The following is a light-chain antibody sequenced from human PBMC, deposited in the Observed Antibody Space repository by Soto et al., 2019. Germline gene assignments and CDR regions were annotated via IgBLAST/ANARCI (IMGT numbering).Light chain of an antibody. CDR2: GNN. Sequence: QPVLTQPPSVSGAPGQRVTVSCTGSSSNIGAGHDVHWYQQLPGTAPKLLIYGNNNRPSGVPDRFSGSKSGTSASLAITGLQAEDEADYYCQSFDSSLSGKVFGGGTQLTVL. V-gene: IGLV1-40*01. CDR3: QSFDSSLSGKV. J-gene: IGLJ3*02. CDR1: SSNIGAGHD.